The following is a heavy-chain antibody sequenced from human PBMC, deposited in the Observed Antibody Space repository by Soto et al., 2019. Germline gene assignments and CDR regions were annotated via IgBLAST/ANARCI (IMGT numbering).Heavy chain of an antibody. V-gene: IGHV4-30-2*01. D-gene: IGHD3-10*01. CDR1: GAPITWGDYS. J-gene: IGHJ5*02. Sequence: PSETLSLTCAISGAPITWGDYSWNWIRQPPGKGLEWIGYMYHSGTFLKSPSLKTRLTMSLDMSKNQFSLTLNSMTAADTAVYYCARAQFYSGSGNYNNLMFDAWGQGIQVTVSS. CDR3: ARAQFYSGSGNYNNLMFDA. CDR2: MYHSGTF.